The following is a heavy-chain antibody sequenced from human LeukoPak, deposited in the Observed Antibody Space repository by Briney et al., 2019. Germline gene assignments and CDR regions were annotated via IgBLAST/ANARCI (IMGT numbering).Heavy chain of an antibody. CDR3: ARGDTRGYSYGSPTAYDY. CDR2: IIPIFGTA. D-gene: IGHD5-18*01. V-gene: IGHV1-69*13. J-gene: IGHJ4*02. Sequence: ASVKVSCKASGGTFSSYAISWVRQAAGQGLEWLGGIIPIFGTANYAQKFQGRVTITADESTSTAYMELSSLRSEDTAVYYCARGDTRGYSYGSPTAYDYWGQGTLVTVSS. CDR1: GGTFSSYA.